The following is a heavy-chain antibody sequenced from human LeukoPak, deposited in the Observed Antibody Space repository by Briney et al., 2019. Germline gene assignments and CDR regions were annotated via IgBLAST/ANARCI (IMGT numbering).Heavy chain of an antibody. CDR2: IDSSGTT. CDR1: VGSINTYF. J-gene: IGHJ4*01. CDR3: ATGGYSAWCDY. D-gene: IGHD6-19*01. V-gene: IGHV4-4*07. Sequence: PSETLSLTCSVSVGSINTYFWSWIRQPAGKGLEWIGRIDSSGTTSLNPSLTSRVTISQDKSKKQFSLKLSSVTAADTAVYYCATGGYSAWCDYWGHGTQVIVSS.